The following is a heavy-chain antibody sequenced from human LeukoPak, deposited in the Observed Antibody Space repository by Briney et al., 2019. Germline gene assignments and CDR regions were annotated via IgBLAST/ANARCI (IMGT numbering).Heavy chain of an antibody. CDR1: GFTFTDHY. CDR2: IGPHSTFT. J-gene: IGHJ4*02. CDR3: VREGEGPLSKDFDY. Sequence: AASVKVSCKSSGFTFTDHYIHWVRQRPGQGLEWMGYIGPHSTFTSSPQEFQGRVTMTRDASMSTAYMELTRLTSDDTAVYYCVREGEGPLSKDFDYWGQGTLVTVSS. D-gene: IGHD2/OR15-2a*01. V-gene: IGHV1-2*02.